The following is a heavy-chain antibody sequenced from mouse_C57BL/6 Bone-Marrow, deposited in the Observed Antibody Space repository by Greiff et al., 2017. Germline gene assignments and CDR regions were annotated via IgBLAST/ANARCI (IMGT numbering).Heavy chain of an antibody. CDR3: ARYQGNYCFAY. CDR2: IYPRSGNT. J-gene: IGHJ3*01. Sequence: VQLQQSGAELARPGASVKLSCKASGYTFTSYGISWVKQRTGQGLEWIGEIYPRSGNTYYNEKFKGKATLTADKSSSTAYMELRSLTSEDSAVYFCARYQGNYCFAYWGQGTLVTVSA. D-gene: IGHD2-1*01. V-gene: IGHV1-81*01. CDR1: GYTFTSYG.